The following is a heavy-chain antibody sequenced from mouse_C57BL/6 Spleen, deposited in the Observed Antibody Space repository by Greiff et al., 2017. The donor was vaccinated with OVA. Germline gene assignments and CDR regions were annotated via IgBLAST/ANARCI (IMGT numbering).Heavy chain of an antibody. J-gene: IGHJ1*03. CDR1: GYTFTDYY. CDR2: INPNNGGT. D-gene: IGHD1-1*01. V-gene: IGHV1-26*01. Sequence: EVQLQQSGPELVKPGASVKISCKASGYTFTDYYMNWVKQSHGKSLEWIGDINPNNGGTSYNQKFKGKATLPVDKSSSPAYMELRSLTSEDSAVYYCARYDYANWYFDVWGTGTTVTVSS. CDR3: ARYDYANWYFDV.